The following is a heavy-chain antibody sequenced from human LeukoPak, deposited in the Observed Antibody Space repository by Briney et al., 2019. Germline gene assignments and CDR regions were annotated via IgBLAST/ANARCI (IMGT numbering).Heavy chain of an antibody. D-gene: IGHD3-10*01. V-gene: IGHV3-48*03. CDR3: AGSSPYGYFDY. CDR2: IGTSGRTI. CDR1: GFTFRGHE. Sequence: GGSLRLSCAASGFTFRGHELTWVRQAPGKGLEWVSYIGTSGRTIYYADSVKGRFTISRDNAKNSLFLQMNTLRVEDTAVYYCAGSSPYGYFDYWGQGTLVTVSS. J-gene: IGHJ4*02.